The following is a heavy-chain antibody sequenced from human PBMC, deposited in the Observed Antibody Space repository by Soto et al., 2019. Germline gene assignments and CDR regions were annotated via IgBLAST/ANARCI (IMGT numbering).Heavy chain of an antibody. D-gene: IGHD7-27*01. CDR3: AKNWNWGSLVH. V-gene: IGHV4-59*08. CDR2: IYYGGST. J-gene: IGHJ4*02. Sequence: QVHLQESGPGLVKPSETLSLTCTVSGDSISTDYWSWIRQSPGKGLEWIGFIYYGGSTNYNPSLKSRVTISVDTPKNQFSLKLSSVTAADTAVYYGAKNWNWGSLVHWGQGTLVTVSS. CDR1: GDSISTDY.